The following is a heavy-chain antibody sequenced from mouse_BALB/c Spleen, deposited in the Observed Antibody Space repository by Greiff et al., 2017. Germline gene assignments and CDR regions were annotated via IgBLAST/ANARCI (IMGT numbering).Heavy chain of an antibody. Sequence: EVQLVESGGGLVKPGGSLKLSCAASGFAFSSYDMSWVRQTPEKRLEWVAYISSGGGSTYYPDTVKGRFTISRDNAKNTLYLQMSSLKSEDTAMYYCARHKSDYDYFDYWGQGTTLTVSS. V-gene: IGHV5-12-1*01. CDR2: ISSGGGST. J-gene: IGHJ2*01. D-gene: IGHD2-4*01. CDR3: ARHKSDYDYFDY. CDR1: GFAFSSYD.